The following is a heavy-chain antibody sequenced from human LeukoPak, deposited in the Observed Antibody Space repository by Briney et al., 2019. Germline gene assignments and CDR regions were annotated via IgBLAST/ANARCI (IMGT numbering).Heavy chain of an antibody. D-gene: IGHD5-24*01. CDR1: AAISSSNA. V-gene: IGHV3-30*02. CDR2: IRYDGSSK. Sequence: GGSLRLSCTASAAISSSNAMHWVRQAPGKGLEWVAFIRYDGSSKYYADSVKGRFTISRDTSKNTSYLQMNSLRLEDTALYYCAKTPRNYPPGHMDVWGKGTTVTISS. CDR3: AKTPRNYPPGHMDV. J-gene: IGHJ6*03.